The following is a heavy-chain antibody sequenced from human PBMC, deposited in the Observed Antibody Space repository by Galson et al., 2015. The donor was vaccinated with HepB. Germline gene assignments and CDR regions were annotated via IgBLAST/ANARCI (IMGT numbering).Heavy chain of an antibody. CDR3: ARVYDTTGFQYPPYYFDY. D-gene: IGHD3-22*01. V-gene: IGHV3-21*01. Sequence: SLRLSCAASGFSFSSYDMNWVRQAPGKGLQWVSSISRSGTNMYYADSVKGRFTISRDNAKNSLYLQMNSLRAEDTAVYYCARVYDTTGFQYPPYYFDYWGPGTLVTVSS. CDR2: ISRSGTNM. CDR1: GFSFSSYD. J-gene: IGHJ4*02.